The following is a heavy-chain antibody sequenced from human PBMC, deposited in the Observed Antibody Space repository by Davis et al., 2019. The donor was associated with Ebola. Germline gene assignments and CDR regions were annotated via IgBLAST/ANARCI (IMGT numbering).Heavy chain of an antibody. CDR1: GYTFRSYW. CDR3: ARFDGEYNFAC. D-gene: IGHD7-27*01. CDR2: IDPSASYT. J-gene: IGHJ4*02. Sequence: WESLKIPCSGSGYTFRSYWISWVRQMPGKGLEWMGRIDPSASYTKYSPSFQGHISLSADESLSTAYLQWSSLRASDTAMYYCARFDGEYNFACWGQGTLVTVSS. V-gene: IGHV5-10-1*01.